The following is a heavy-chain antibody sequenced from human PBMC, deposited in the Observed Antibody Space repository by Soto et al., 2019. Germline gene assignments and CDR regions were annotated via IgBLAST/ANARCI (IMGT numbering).Heavy chain of an antibody. Sequence: QVQLVQSGGGVVQPGRSLRLSCAASGFDFNTYGLHWVRQAPGKGLEWVAGISFDGGNQYYADSVKGRFTISRDKSNNTLYLQMNSLGAEDTAIYYCAKDSSVTAAGSGGWFDPWGQGTLVIVSS. D-gene: IGHD6-13*01. J-gene: IGHJ5*02. CDR3: AKDSSVTAAGSGGWFDP. V-gene: IGHV3-30*18. CDR2: ISFDGGNQ. CDR1: GFDFNTYG.